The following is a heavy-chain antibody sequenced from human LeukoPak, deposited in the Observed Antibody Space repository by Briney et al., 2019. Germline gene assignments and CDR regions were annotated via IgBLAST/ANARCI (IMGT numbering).Heavy chain of an antibody. CDR2: IYHSGST. CDR1: GGSISTYY. CDR3: ARDRDTAILH. V-gene: IGHV4-59*12. Sequence: PSETLSLTCTVSGGSISTYYWSWIRQPPGKGLEWIGYIYHSGSTNYNPSLKSRITISVDTSQNQFSLKLSSVTAADTAVYYCARDRDTAILHWGQGTLVTVSS. D-gene: IGHD5-18*01. J-gene: IGHJ4*02.